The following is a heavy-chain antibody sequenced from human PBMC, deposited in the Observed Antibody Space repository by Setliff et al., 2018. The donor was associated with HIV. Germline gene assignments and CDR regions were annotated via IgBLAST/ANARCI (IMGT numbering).Heavy chain of an antibody. V-gene: IGHV4-38-2*01. Sequence: SETLSLTCAVSGYSISSGYYWGWIRQPPGKGLEWVGSIYHSGTTYYNPSLKSRVTISVDTSKNQFSLKLSSVTAADTAVYYCARDSGSYSFDPWGQGTLVTV. D-gene: IGHD1-26*01. CDR2: IYHSGTT. J-gene: IGHJ5*02. CDR1: GYSISSGYY. CDR3: ARDSGSYSFDP.